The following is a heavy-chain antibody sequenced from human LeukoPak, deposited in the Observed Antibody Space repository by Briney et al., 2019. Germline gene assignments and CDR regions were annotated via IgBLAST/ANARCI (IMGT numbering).Heavy chain of an antibody. CDR3: ARRLGTSPGFDY. Sequence: NSGESLKISCKGSGYSFINYWIGWVRQMPGKGLEWMGIIYPGDSDTRYSPSFQGQVTISADKSISTANLQWSGLKASDTAMYFCARRLGTSPGFDYWGQGTLVTVSS. J-gene: IGHJ4*02. CDR2: IYPGDSDT. V-gene: IGHV5-51*01. CDR1: GYSFINYW.